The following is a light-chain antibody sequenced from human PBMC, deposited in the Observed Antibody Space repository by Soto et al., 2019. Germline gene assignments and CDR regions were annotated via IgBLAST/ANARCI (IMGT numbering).Light chain of an antibody. CDR2: EVN. CDR1: SSDIGAYNY. CDR3: ASFTTFSTRV. J-gene: IGLJ1*01. Sequence: QSALTQPASVSGSPGQSITVSCTGTSSDIGAYNYVSWYQQHPGKAPKVIIYEVNNRPSGVSNRFSGSKSGNTASLTISGLQAEDEADYYCASFTTFSTRVFGTGTKLTVL. V-gene: IGLV2-14*03.